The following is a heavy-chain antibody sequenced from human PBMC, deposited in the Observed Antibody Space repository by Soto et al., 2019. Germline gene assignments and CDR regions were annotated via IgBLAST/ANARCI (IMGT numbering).Heavy chain of an antibody. CDR1: GGSISNYY. D-gene: IGHD5-18*01. J-gene: IGHJ6*02. CDR2: IYYRGST. V-gene: IGHV4-59*12. Sequence: PSETLSLTCTVSGGSISNYYWSWIRQTPGKGLEWIGYIYYRGSTNYNPSLKSRVTISVDTSKNQFSLKLSSVTAADTAVYYCARGHRYGAAMVYYYYYYGMDVWGQGTTVTVSS. CDR3: ARGHRYGAAMVYYYYYYGMDV.